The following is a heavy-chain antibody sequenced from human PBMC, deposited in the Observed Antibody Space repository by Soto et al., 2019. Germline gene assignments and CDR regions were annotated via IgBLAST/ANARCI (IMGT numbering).Heavy chain of an antibody. CDR1: GYSFTSYW. D-gene: IGHD6-6*01. V-gene: IGHV5-51*01. Sequence: LGESLKISCKGSGYSFTSYWIGWVRQMPGKGLEWMGIIYPGDSDTRYSPSFQGHVTISADKSISTAYLQWSSLKASDTAMYYCARIIAARPWVHWFDPWGQGTLVTVSS. J-gene: IGHJ5*02. CDR3: ARIIAARPWVHWFDP. CDR2: IYPGDSDT.